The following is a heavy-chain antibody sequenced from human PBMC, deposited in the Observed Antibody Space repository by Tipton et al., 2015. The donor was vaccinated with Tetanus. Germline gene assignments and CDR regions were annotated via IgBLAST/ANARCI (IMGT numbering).Heavy chain of an antibody. D-gene: IGHD2-2*01. Sequence: QVQLVQSGGGVVQPGRSLRLSCAASGFTLRTYGMHWVRQAPGKGLEWVAAIWYDGSNEYYADSVKGRFTISSDNPKNTVSLQMDSLRVEDTAVYYCARGDCRSSRCFYYHYGVDVWGQGTTVTVSS. CDR2: IWYDGSNE. CDR1: GFTLRTYG. V-gene: IGHV3-33*01. J-gene: IGHJ6*02. CDR3: ARGDCRSSRCFYYHYGVDV.